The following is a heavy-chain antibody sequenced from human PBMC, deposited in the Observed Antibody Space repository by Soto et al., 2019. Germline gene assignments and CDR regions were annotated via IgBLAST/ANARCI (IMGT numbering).Heavy chain of an antibody. V-gene: IGHV3-7*01. J-gene: IGHJ4*02. CDR1: GFTFSSYW. CDR3: ARDPTRFWSADYFDY. Sequence: GGSLRLSCAASGFTFSSYWMSWVRQAPGKGLEWVANIKKNGSKKFYVDSVKGRFTISRDNAKNSLYLQMNSLRAEDTAVFYFARDPTRFWSADYFDYWGQGTLVTVSS. CDR2: IKKNGSKK. D-gene: IGHD3-3*01.